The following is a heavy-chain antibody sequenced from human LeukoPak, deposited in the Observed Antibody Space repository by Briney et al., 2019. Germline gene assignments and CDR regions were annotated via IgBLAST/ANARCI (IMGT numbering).Heavy chain of an antibody. CDR2: VYYTGTT. CDR3: ATAYSGSYYYFDY. D-gene: IGHD1-26*01. CDR1: AGAISNSSSY. Sequence: SETLSLTCTVSAGAISNSSSYWGWIRQPPGKGLEWIGTVYYTGTTYYNPPLKSRLTISVDSSKNQFSLKLTSMTATDTAVFYCATAYSGSYYYFDYWGQGTLVTVSS. V-gene: IGHV4-39*01. J-gene: IGHJ4*02.